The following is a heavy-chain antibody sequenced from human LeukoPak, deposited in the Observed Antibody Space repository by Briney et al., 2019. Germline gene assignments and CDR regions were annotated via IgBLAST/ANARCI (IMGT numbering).Heavy chain of an antibody. CDR3: ARWTANYYDSSGYYCLDY. Sequence: SVKVSCKASGGTFSSYAISWVRQAPGQGLEWMGGIIPIFGTANYAQKFQGRVTITADESTSTAYMELSSLRSEDTAVYYCARWTANYYDSSGYYCLDYWGQGTLVTVSS. V-gene: IGHV1-69*13. CDR1: GGTFSSYA. J-gene: IGHJ4*02. CDR2: IIPIFGTA. D-gene: IGHD3-22*01.